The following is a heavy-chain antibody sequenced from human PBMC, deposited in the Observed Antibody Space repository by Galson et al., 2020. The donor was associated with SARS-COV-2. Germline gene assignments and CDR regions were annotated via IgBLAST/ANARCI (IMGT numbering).Heavy chain of an antibody. J-gene: IGHJ4*02. D-gene: IGHD3-22*01. CDR3: AKDLGYDTSGYSD. CDR2: LSGAGGTT. V-gene: IGHV3-23*01. CDR1: GFTFGNYA. Sequence: GGSLRLSCAASGFTFGNYAMAWVRQAPGKGLEWVSALSGAGGTTSYAASVKGRFTISRDNSNQIVHLQMNSLRAGDTAGYYFAKDLGYDTSGYSDWGQGTLVTVSS.